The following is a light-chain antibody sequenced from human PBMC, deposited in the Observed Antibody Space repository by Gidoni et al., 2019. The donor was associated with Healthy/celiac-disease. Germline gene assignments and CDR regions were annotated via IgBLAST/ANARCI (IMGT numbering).Light chain of an antibody. V-gene: IGKV1-39*01. CDR3: QQSNSTPFT. Sequence: DIQMTQSPSSLSASVGDRVTLTCRASPGISSSLNWYQQKPGKAPKLLLYAASSLQSGAPTRFSGSGSGTDFTLTISRLQPEDFATYYCQQSNSTPFTFXRXTKVEIK. CDR1: PGISSS. CDR2: AAS. J-gene: IGKJ4*01.